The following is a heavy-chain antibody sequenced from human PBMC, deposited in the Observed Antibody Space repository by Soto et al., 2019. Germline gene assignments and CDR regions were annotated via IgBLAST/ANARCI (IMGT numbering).Heavy chain of an antibody. V-gene: IGHV4-39*01. Sequence: SETLSLTCTVSGGSISSSSYYWGWIRQPPGKGLEWIGSIYYSGSTYYNPSLKSRVTISVDTSKNQFSLKLSSVTAADTAVYYCARRPAAGRNWFDPWGQGTLVT. CDR2: IYYSGST. CDR1: GGSISSSSYY. J-gene: IGHJ5*02. CDR3: ARRPAAGRNWFDP. D-gene: IGHD6-13*01.